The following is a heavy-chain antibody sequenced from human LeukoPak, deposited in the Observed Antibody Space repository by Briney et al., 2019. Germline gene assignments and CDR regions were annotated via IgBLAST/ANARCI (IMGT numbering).Heavy chain of an antibody. CDR1: GFTFSSYA. D-gene: IGHD4-17*01. CDR3: AKIDMTTVTGDAFDI. J-gene: IGHJ3*02. CDR2: ISGSGGTT. V-gene: IGHV3-23*01. Sequence: GGSLRLSCAASGFTFSSYAMSGVRGAPGEGLEWVSAISGSGGTTYYADSVKGRFTISRDNPKNTLYLQMTSLRAEDTAVYYCAKIDMTTVTGDAFDIWGQGTMVTVSS.